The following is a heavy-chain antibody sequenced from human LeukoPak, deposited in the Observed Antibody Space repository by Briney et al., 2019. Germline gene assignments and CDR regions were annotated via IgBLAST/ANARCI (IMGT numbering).Heavy chain of an antibody. CDR1: GGSISSYY. CDR3: ARANYYDSGGYYPGWFDP. J-gene: IGHJ5*02. CDR2: IYTSGST. V-gene: IGHV4-4*07. D-gene: IGHD3-22*01. Sequence: SETLSLTCTVSGGSISSYYWSWIRQPAGKGLEWIGRIYTSGSTNYSPSLKSRVTMSVDTSKNQFSLKLISVTAADTGVYYCARANYYDSGGYYPGWFDPWGQGTLVTVSS.